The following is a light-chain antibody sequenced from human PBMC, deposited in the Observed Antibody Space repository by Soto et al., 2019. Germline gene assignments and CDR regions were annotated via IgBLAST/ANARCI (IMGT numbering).Light chain of an antibody. Sequence: DIQMTQSPSTLSASIGDRVSITCRASQSISKWLAWHQQKPGKAPKLLIYDASTLQSGVPPRFSGSGSGTEFTLTSRRLQPDDIATYYGQQYSSYSAWTVGEGTKVEIK. J-gene: IGKJ1*01. CDR1: QSISKW. CDR2: DAS. CDR3: QQYSSYSAWT. V-gene: IGKV1-5*01.